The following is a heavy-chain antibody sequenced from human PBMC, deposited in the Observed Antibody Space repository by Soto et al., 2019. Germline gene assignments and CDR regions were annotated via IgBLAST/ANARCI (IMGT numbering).Heavy chain of an antibody. V-gene: IGHV3-23*01. D-gene: IGHD3-9*01. J-gene: IGHJ4*01. CDR3: AKINDLLTGSDLYFDY. CDR1: GFSFSTYA. Sequence: EVHLLESGGSLVQPGGSLRLSCAASGFSFSTYAMSWFRQATGKGLEWVLSISHSGGSTYYAGSVKGRFTISRDNSKNTLYLQMNSLRAEDTAVYYCAKINDLLTGSDLYFDYWGHGTLVPVSS. CDR2: ISHSGGST.